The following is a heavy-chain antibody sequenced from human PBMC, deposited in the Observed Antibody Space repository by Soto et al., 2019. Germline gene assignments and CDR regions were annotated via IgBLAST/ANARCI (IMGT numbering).Heavy chain of an antibody. V-gene: IGHV3-23*01. J-gene: IGHJ3*02. Sequence: GGSLRLSCAASGFTFSSYAMSWVRQAPGKGLEWVSAISGSGGSTYYADSVKGRFTISRDNSRNTLYLQMNSLRAEDTAVYYCAKDRNYYGSGSYYNRGDAFDIWGQGTMVTVSS. D-gene: IGHD3-10*01. CDR3: AKDRNYYGSGSYYNRGDAFDI. CDR2: ISGSGGST. CDR1: GFTFSSYA.